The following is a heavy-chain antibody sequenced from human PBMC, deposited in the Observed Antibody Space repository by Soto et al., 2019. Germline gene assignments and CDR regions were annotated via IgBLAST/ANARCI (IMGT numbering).Heavy chain of an antibody. D-gene: IGHD3-10*01. V-gene: IGHV1-69*12. J-gene: IGHJ5*02. CDR2: IIPIFGTA. CDR1: GGTFSSYA. Sequence: QVQLVQSGAEVKKPGSSVKVSCKASGGTFSSYAISWERQAPGQGLEWMGGIIPIFGTANYAQKFQGRVTITADESTSTAYMELSSLRSEHTAVYYCARDDGIITPGPNWFDPWGQGTLVTVSS. CDR3: ARDDGIITPGPNWFDP.